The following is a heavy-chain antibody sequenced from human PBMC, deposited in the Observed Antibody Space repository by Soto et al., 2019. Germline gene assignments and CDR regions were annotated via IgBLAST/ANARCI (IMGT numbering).Heavy chain of an antibody. CDR2: ISSSSSYI. Sequence: PGGSLRLSCAASGFTFISYSMNWVLQAPWKGLEWVSSISSSSSYIYYADSVKGRFTISRDNAKNSLYLQMNSLRAEDTAVYYCAREIYYYGSGSYPPGRYWGQGTLVTVAS. CDR1: GFTFISYS. J-gene: IGHJ4*02. CDR3: AREIYYYGSGSYPPGRY. D-gene: IGHD3-10*01. V-gene: IGHV3-21*01.